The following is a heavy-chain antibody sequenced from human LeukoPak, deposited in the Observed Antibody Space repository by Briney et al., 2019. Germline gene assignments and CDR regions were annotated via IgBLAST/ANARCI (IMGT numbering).Heavy chain of an antibody. CDR1: GFTFSSYS. Sequence: GGSLRLSCAASGFTFSSYSMNWVRQAPGKGLEWVSSISSSSSYIYYADPLKGRSTISRDNAKNSLHLQRNSLTAEDTAGNYFARVLAAPYYWGQGTLVTVSS. V-gene: IGHV3-21*01. CDR3: ARVLAAPYY. CDR2: ISSSSSYI. D-gene: IGHD6-25*01. J-gene: IGHJ4*02.